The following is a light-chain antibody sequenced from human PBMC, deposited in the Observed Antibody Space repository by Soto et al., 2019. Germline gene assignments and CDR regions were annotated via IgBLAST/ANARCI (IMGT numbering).Light chain of an antibody. J-gene: IGKJ1*01. CDR2: KAS. Sequence: IQMTQSPSMVSASVGDKVIITCRASQRIRDLLAWYQQRPGKAPKLLIYKASHLQTSGPTRFSRTRFGTEFTLTCTSLQPDDLATYYLQHYDHYPWTFGQGTKVEV. CDR1: QRIRDL. CDR3: QHYDHYPWT. V-gene: IGKV1-5*03.